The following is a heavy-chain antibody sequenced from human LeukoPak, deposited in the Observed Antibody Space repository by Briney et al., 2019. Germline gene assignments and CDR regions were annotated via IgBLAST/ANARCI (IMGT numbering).Heavy chain of an antibody. Sequence: SETLSLTCAVYGGSFSGYYCSWIRQPPGKGLEWIGEINHSGSTNYNPSLKSRVTISVDTSKNQFSLKLSSVTAADTAVYHCARVQWLVQRGDLAFDYWGQGTLVTVSS. J-gene: IGHJ4*02. CDR1: GGSFSGYY. CDR3: ARVQWLVQRGDLAFDY. D-gene: IGHD6-19*01. CDR2: INHSGST. V-gene: IGHV4-34*01.